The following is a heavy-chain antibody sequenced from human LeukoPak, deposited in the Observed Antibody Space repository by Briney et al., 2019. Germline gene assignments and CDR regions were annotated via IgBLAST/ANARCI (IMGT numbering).Heavy chain of an antibody. D-gene: IGHD6-19*01. CDR2: IYTGGGT. CDR3: AGGQMFTSGGFDD. CDR1: GFSVSNKY. J-gene: IGHJ4*02. Sequence: PGGSLRLSCAASGFSVSNKYMSWVRQAPKEVLEWVSVIYTGGGTYYADSVRGRFTISRDNSKNTVNLQMNSLRAEDTALYYCAGGQMFTSGGFDDWGQGTLVTVSS. V-gene: IGHV3-53*01.